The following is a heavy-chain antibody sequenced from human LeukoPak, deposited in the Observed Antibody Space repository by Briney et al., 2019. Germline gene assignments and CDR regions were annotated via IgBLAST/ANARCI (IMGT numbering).Heavy chain of an antibody. D-gene: IGHD2-15*01. CDR1: GFTFSSYA. CDR3: AKGYCGGGSCLWIDY. J-gene: IGHJ4*02. CDR2: ISGSGGST. Sequence: GGSLRLSCAASGFTFSSYAMSWVRQAPGKGLEWVSGISGSGGSTYYADSVKGRFTVSRDNSKNTLFLQMDSLRAEDTAVYYCAKGYCGGGSCLWIDYWGQGTLVTVSS. V-gene: IGHV3-23*01.